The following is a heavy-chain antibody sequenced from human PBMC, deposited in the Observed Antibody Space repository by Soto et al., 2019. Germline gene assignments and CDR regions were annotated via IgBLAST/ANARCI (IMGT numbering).Heavy chain of an antibody. D-gene: IGHD5-12*01. Sequence: PGESLKISCKGSGYSFTSYWIGWVRQMPGKGLEWMGIIYPGDSDTRYSPSFQGQVTISADKSISTAYLQWSSLKASDTAMYYCARRQTGYSGYDLRYYYYYGMDVWGQGTTVTVSS. CDR3: ARRQTGYSGYDLRYYYYYGMDV. CDR1: GYSFTSYW. J-gene: IGHJ6*02. V-gene: IGHV5-51*01. CDR2: IYPGDSDT.